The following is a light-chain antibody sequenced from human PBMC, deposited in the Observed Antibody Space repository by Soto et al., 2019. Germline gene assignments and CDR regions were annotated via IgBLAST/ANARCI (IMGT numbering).Light chain of an antibody. V-gene: IGLV2-8*01. CDR1: SSDVGGNVY. J-gene: IGLJ2*01. CDR2: EVN. Sequence: QSALTQPPSASGSPGQSVTISCTGTSSDVGGNVYVPWYQQYPGKAPKLRIFEVNKRASGVPDRFSGSKSGNTASMTVSGLQAEDEADYYCISYAGINTDVRFGGVTKLTVL. CDR3: ISYAGINTDVR.